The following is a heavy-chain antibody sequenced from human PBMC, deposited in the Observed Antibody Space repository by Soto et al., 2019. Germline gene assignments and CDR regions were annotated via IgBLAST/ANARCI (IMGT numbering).Heavy chain of an antibody. CDR3: ARDRGTDQLLYHHYGMDV. D-gene: IGHD2-2*02. CDR1: GDSVASNRVA. J-gene: IGHJ6*02. V-gene: IGHV6-1*01. CDR2: TYYRSKWYN. Sequence: PXQTLSLTCAGSGDSVASNRVAWNWIRQSPSLGLVWLGRTYYRSKWYNDYAVSVKSRITINPDTSKNQFSLQLNHVTTEDTAVYYCARDRGTDQLLYHHYGMDVWGQGTTVTVSS.